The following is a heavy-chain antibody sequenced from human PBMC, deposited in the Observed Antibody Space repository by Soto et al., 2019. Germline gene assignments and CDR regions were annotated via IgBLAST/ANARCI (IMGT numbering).Heavy chain of an antibody. CDR3: ARHVLMVYAIHPPELKIFDY. V-gene: IGHV4-39*01. CDR2: IYYSGST. J-gene: IGHJ4*02. Sequence: SETLSLTCTVSGGSISSSSYYWGWIRQPPGKGLEWIGSIYYSGSTYYNPSLKSRVTISVDTSKNQFSLKLSSVTAADTAVYYCARHVLMVYAIHPPELKIFDYWGQGTLVTVSS. D-gene: IGHD2-8*01. CDR1: GGSISSSSYY.